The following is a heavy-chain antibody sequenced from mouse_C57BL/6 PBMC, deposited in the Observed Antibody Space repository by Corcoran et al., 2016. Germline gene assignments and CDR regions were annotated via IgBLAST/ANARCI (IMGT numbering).Heavy chain of an antibody. J-gene: IGHJ4*01. CDR3: ARRLPYAVDY. Sequence: QVQLQQSGAELARPGASVKLSCTASGYTFTSYGISWVKQRTGQGLEWIGEIFLGSGNTYYNEKFKGKATLTADKSSSTAYMELRSLTSEDSAVFFCARRLPYAVDYWGQGTSVTVSS. D-gene: IGHD6-1*01. CDR1: GYTFTSYG. CDR2: IFLGSGNT. V-gene: IGHV1-81*01.